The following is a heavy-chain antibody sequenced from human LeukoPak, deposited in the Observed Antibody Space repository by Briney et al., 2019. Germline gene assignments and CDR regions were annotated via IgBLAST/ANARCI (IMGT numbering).Heavy chain of an antibody. CDR1: GVTFSSYA. D-gene: IGHD3-16*01. J-gene: IGHJ3*02. CDR3: AKTYGGGAFDI. Sequence: GGSLRLSCAASGVTFSSYAMSWVRQAPGKGVEWGSAISGSGGSTYYADSVKGRVTTSRDNSKNTLYLQMNSLRAEDTAVYYCAKTYGGGAFDIWGQGTMVTVSS. CDR2: ISGSGGST. V-gene: IGHV3-23*01.